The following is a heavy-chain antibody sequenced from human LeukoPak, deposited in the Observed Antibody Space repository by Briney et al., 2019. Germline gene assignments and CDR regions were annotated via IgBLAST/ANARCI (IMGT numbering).Heavy chain of an antibody. D-gene: IGHD3-16*02. CDR2: ISAYNGNT. CDR1: GYTFTSYG. CDR3: ARDFRLGELPLYEYYFDY. J-gene: IGHJ4*02. V-gene: IGHV1-18*04. Sequence: ASVKVSCKASGYTFTSYGISWVRQAPGQGLEWMGWISAYNGNTNYAQKLQGRVTMTTDTSTSTAYMELRSLRSDDTAVYYCARDFRLGELPLYEYYFDYWGQGTLVTVSS.